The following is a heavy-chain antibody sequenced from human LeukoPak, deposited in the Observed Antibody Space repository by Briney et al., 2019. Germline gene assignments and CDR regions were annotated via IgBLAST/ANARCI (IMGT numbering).Heavy chain of an antibody. Sequence: PGGSLRLSCAAPGFTFKSHWMHWVRQSPGKGLVWVSRLSTDSTRENYADSVKGRFTVSRDNAKNTLYLQLNSLRVDDTAVYYCARGERRGPLDYWGQGTLVTVSS. CDR1: GFTFKSHW. D-gene: IGHD1-1*01. CDR3: ARGERRGPLDY. J-gene: IGHJ4*02. V-gene: IGHV3-74*01. CDR2: LSTDSTRE.